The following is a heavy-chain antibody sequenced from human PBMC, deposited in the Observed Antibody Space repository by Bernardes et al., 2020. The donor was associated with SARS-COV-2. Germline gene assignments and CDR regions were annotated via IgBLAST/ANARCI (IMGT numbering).Heavy chain of an antibody. J-gene: IGHJ6*02. V-gene: IGHV3-23*01. CDR2: ISGGGGRA. D-gene: IGHD3-10*01. CDR3: AKDEVPEGLLWFGESALGY. Sequence: GGSLRLSCAASGFTFSNYAMNWVRQAPGKGLEWVSAISGGGGRAYYAESVKGRFTISRDTSKNTLYMQMNSLRAEDTAVYFCAKDEVPEGLLWFGESALGYWGQGTTVTASS. CDR1: GFTFSNYA.